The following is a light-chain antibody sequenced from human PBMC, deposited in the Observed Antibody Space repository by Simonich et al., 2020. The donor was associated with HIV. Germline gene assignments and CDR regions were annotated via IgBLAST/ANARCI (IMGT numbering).Light chain of an antibody. Sequence: EIQMTQSPSSVSASVGDRVTITCRASQGISSWLDWYQQKLGKAPKLLIYTASSLQSGVPSRFSGSGSGTDFTLTISSLQPEDFATYYCQQTYSTPYTFGRGTKLEIK. V-gene: IGKV1-12*01. CDR3: QQTYSTPYT. CDR1: QGISSW. CDR2: TAS. J-gene: IGKJ2*01.